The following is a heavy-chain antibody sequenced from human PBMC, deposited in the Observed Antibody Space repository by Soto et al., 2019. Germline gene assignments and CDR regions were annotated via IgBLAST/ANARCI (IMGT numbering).Heavy chain of an antibody. V-gene: IGHV3-23*01. J-gene: IGHJ4*02. CDR3: AKARYFDRYYFDY. D-gene: IGHD3-9*01. CDR2: ISGSGGST. CDR1: GFTFSSYA. Sequence: PGGSLRLSCAASGFTFSSYAMSWVRQAPGKGLEWVSAISGSGGSTYYAGSVKGRFTISRDNSKNTLYLQMNSLRAEDTAVYYCAKARYFDRYYFDYWGQGTLVTVSS.